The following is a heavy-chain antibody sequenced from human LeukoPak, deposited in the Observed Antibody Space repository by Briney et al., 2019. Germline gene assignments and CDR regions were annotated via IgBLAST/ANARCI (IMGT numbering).Heavy chain of an antibody. Sequence: GGSLRLSCAASGFTFTDYWMSWVRQAPGKGLEWVSVIYSGGSTYYADSVKGRFTISRDNSKNALYLQMNSLRAEDTAVYYCARGGTYGDPPDYWGQGTLVTVSS. CDR3: ARGGTYGDPPDY. D-gene: IGHD4-17*01. J-gene: IGHJ4*02. CDR2: IYSGGST. V-gene: IGHV3-53*01. CDR1: GFTFTDYW.